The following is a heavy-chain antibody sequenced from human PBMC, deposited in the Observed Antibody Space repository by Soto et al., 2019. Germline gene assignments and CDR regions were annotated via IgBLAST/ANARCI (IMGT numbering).Heavy chain of an antibody. Sequence: QVQLVQSGAEVKKPGSSVKVSCKACGGTFSSYTISWVRQAPGQGLEWMGRIIPILGIANYAQKFQGRVTITADKSTSTAYMELSSLRSEDTAVYYCARVAADYYYYGMDVWGQGTTVTVSS. D-gene: IGHD6-19*01. V-gene: IGHV1-69*02. CDR1: GGTFSSYT. CDR3: ARVAADYYYYGMDV. CDR2: IIPILGIA. J-gene: IGHJ6*02.